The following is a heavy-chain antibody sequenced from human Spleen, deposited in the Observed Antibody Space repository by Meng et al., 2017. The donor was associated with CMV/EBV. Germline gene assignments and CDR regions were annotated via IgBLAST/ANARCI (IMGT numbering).Heavy chain of an antibody. Sequence: GSLRLSCTVSGGSLSTYYWSWIRQPPGKRLEWIGYIYYSGTTNYNPSLKSRVTISIDTSKNQFSLKLSSVTAADTAVYYCARSPDYYYESSHYYDYWGQGALVTVSS. CDR1: GGSLSTYY. CDR3: ARSPDYYYESSHYYDY. D-gene: IGHD3-22*01. V-gene: IGHV4-59*01. CDR2: IYYSGTT. J-gene: IGHJ4*02.